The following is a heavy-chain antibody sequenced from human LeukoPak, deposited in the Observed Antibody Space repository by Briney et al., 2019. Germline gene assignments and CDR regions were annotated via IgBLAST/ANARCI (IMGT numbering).Heavy chain of an antibody. J-gene: IGHJ3*02. V-gene: IGHV4-59*01. CDR1: GVSISSYY. D-gene: IGHD3-10*01. CDR2: LYYSGST. CDR3: ARGGSGISNAFDI. Sequence: PSETLSLTCSVSGVSISSYYWSWIRQPPGKGLEWIGYLYYSGSTNSNPSLKSRVTMSVDTSKNQFSLKLRSVTAADTAVYYCARGGSGISNAFDIWGQGTMVTVSS.